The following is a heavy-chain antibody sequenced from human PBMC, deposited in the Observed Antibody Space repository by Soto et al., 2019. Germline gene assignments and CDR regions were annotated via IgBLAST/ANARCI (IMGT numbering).Heavy chain of an antibody. CDR1: GFAFSGST. J-gene: IGHJ6*02. Sequence: LRLSCAGSGFAFSGSTIHWVRQASGKGLEWVGRIRSKANSYATAYAAAVKGRFIISRGDSETTAYLQMNSLKIEDTAVYYCFRENYFSYHGMDVCGQVTTVTVSS. CDR3: FRENYFSYHGMDV. CDR2: IRSKANSYAT. V-gene: IGHV3-73*01.